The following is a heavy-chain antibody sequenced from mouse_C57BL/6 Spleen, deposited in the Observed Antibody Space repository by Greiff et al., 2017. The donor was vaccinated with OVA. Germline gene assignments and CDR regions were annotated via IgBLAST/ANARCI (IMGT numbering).Heavy chain of an antibody. CDR1: GFTFSSYA. V-gene: IGHV5-4*01. J-gene: IGHJ2*01. CDR2: ISDGGSYT. Sequence: EVQGVESGGGLVKPGGSLKLSCAASGFTFSSYAMSWVRQTPEKRLEWVATISDGGSYTYYPDNVKGRFTISRDNAKNNLYLQMSHLKSEDTAMYYCARDHYGSRDYWGQGTTLTVSS. D-gene: IGHD1-1*01. CDR3: ARDHYGSRDY.